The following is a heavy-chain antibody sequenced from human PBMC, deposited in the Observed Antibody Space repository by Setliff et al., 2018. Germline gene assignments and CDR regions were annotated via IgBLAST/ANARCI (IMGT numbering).Heavy chain of an antibody. V-gene: IGHV3-11*01. J-gene: IGHJ4*02. Sequence: LRLSCAASGFTFSDYYMSWIRQAPGKGLEWVSYITNSGGTIYYADSVKGRFTISRDNAKNSLFLQMNSLRAEDTAVYYCARENYYVSSGYYYGVDYWGQGTLVTVS. CDR3: ARENYYVSSGYYYGVDY. CDR2: ITNSGGTI. CDR1: GFTFSDYY. D-gene: IGHD3-22*01.